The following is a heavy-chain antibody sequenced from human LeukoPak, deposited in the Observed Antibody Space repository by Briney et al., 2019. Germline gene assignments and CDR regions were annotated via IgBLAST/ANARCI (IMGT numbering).Heavy chain of an antibody. J-gene: IGHJ5*02. D-gene: IGHD3-22*01. V-gene: IGHV5-51*03. CDR2: IYPGDSDT. CDR3: ARERYYYDSSGYYYEYNWFDP. CDR1: GYSFTSYW. Sequence: GESLKISCKGSGYSFTSYWIGWVRQMPGKGLEWMGIIYPGDSDTRYGPSFQGQVTISADKSISTAYLQWSSLKASDTAMYYCARERYYYDSSGYYYEYNWFDPWGQGTLVTVSS.